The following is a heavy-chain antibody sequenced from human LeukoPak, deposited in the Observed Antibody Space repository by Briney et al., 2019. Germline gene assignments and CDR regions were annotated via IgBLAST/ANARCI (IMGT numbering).Heavy chain of an antibody. J-gene: IGHJ4*02. Sequence: SETLSPTCAVYGGSFSGYYWSWIRQPPGKGLEWIGEINHSGSTNYNPSLKSRVTISVDTSKNQFSLKLSSVTAADTAVYYCARGRAAMARPFDYWGQGTLVTVSS. CDR1: GGSFSGYY. CDR3: ARGRAAMARPFDY. CDR2: INHSGST. D-gene: IGHD5-18*01. V-gene: IGHV4-34*01.